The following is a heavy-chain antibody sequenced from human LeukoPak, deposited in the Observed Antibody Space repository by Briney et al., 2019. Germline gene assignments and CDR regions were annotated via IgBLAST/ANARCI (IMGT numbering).Heavy chain of an antibody. J-gene: IGHJ4*02. CDR3: TSLPGYSSSWYEAVY. CDR1: GFTFSSYG. V-gene: IGHV3-15*01. Sequence: GGSLRLSCAASGFTFSSYGMSWVRQAPGKGLEWVGRIKSKTDGGTTDYAAPVKGRFTISRDDSKNTLYLQMNSLKTEDTAVYYCTSLPGYSSSWYEAVYWGQGTLVTVSS. D-gene: IGHD6-13*01. CDR2: IKSKTDGGTT.